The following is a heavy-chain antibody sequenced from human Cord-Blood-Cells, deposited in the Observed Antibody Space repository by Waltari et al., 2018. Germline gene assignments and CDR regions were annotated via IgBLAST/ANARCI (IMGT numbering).Heavy chain of an antibody. J-gene: IGHJ4*02. CDR1: GGSIRSYY. Sequence: QVQLQESGPGMGKPSETLSLTCPVSGGSIRSYYWTWVRQPAGKGLEWIGRIYPSGSTNYNPSLKIRVTMSVDTSKNQFSLKLSSVTAADTTVYYCAGIVGATTFDYWGQGTLVTVSS. V-gene: IGHV4-4*07. CDR2: IYPSGST. CDR3: AGIVGATTFDY. D-gene: IGHD1-26*01.